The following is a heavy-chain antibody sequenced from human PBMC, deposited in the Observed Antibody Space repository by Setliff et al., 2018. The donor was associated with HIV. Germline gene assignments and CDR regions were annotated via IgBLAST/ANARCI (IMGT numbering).Heavy chain of an antibody. J-gene: IGHJ4*02. D-gene: IGHD3-10*01. CDR1: GYTFTTYH. CDR2: INPKNRST. V-gene: IGHV1-46*01. Sequence: GASVKVSCKASGYTFTTYHMYWLRQAPGQGLEWMGIINPKNRSTTYAQRFQDRVTMTSDTSTNTFYMELSSLKSEDTAVYYCTRNLYYYASGIHFGVYWGQGTPVTVSS. CDR3: TRNLYYYASGIHFGVY.